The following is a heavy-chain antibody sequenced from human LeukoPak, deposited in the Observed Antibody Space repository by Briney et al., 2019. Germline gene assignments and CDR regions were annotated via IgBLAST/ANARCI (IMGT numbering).Heavy chain of an antibody. CDR1: GGSISTYY. CDR2: IYYGGST. V-gene: IGHV4-59*12. J-gene: IGHJ6*03. Sequence: PSETLSLTCTVSGGSISTYYWTWIRQPPGKGLEWIGYIYYGGSTNYNPSLKSRVTISVDTSKNQFSLKLSSVTAADTAVYYCARPEYSGSYYYYYMDVWGKGTTVTVSS. D-gene: IGHD1-26*01. CDR3: ARPEYSGSYYYYYMDV.